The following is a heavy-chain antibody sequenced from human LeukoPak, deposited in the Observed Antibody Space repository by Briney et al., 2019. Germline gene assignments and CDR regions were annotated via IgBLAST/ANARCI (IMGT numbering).Heavy chain of an antibody. J-gene: IGHJ4*02. D-gene: IGHD3-3*01. CDR2: ISGSGGST. Sequence: PGGSLGLSCAASGFTFSSYAMSWVRQAPGKGLEWVSAISGSGGSTYYADSVKGRFTISRDNSKNTLYLQMNSLRAEDTAVYYCAKFPYYDFWSGLDYWGQGTLVTVSS. CDR3: AKFPYYDFWSGLDY. CDR1: GFTFSSYA. V-gene: IGHV3-23*01.